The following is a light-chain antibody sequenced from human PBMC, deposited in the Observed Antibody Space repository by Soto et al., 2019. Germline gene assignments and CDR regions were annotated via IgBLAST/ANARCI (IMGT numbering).Light chain of an antibody. J-gene: IGKJ2*01. Sequence: EIVMTQSPATLSVSPGERAALSCGASQSVSSNFAWYQQKPGQAPRLLIYGASTRATGIPARFSGSGSGTEFTLTISSLQSEDYAVYYCHQYNNWPYTFGQGTKLEIK. CDR3: HQYNNWPYT. CDR1: QSVSSN. CDR2: GAS. V-gene: IGKV3-15*01.